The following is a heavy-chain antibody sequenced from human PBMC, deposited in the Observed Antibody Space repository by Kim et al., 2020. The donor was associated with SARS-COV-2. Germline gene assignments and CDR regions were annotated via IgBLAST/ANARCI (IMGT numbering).Heavy chain of an antibody. CDR1: GGTFSSYA. D-gene: IGHD3-9*01. J-gene: IGHJ6*02. V-gene: IGHV1-69*13. Sequence: SVKVSCKASGGTFSSYAISWVRQAPGQGLEWMGGIIPIFGTANYAQKFQGRVTITADESTSTAYMELSSLRSEDTAVYYCARDSNYDILTGRIHYGMDVWGQGTTVTVSS. CDR3: ARDSNYDILTGRIHYGMDV. CDR2: IIPIFGTA.